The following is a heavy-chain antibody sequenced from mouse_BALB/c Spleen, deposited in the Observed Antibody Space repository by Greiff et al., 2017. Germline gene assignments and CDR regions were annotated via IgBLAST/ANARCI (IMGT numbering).Heavy chain of an antibody. CDR3: ARAPFITTVVADY. J-gene: IGHJ4*01. CDR1: GYTFTSYW. CDR2: INPSNGRT. D-gene: IGHD1-1*01. Sequence: QVQLQQPGAELVKPGASVKLSCKASGYTFTSYWMHWVKQRPGQGLEWIGEINPSNGRTNYNEKFKSKATLTVDKSSSTAYMQLSSLTSEDSAVYYCARAPFITTVVADYWGQGTSVTVSS. V-gene: IGHV1S81*02.